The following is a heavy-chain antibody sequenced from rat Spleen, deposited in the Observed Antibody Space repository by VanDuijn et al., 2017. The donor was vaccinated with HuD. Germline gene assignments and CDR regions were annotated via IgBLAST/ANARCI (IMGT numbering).Heavy chain of an antibody. CDR2: LSYGDSSGHSDT. V-gene: IGHV5-29*01. J-gene: IGHJ3*01. D-gene: IGHD4-2*01. CDR1: GFTFSDYG. Sequence: EVQLVESGGGLVQPGRSLKLSCAASGFTFSDYGVAWVRQAPTTGLAWVATLSYGDSSGHSDTYYGDSVNGRFTISRDNAKSTLYLQMNSLRSEDTATYYCARSKGENTFAYWGQGTLVTVSS. CDR3: ARSKGENTFAY.